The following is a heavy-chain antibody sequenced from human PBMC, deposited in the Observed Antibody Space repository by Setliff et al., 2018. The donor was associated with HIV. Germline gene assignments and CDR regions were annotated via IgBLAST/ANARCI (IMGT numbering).Heavy chain of an antibody. D-gene: IGHD6-19*01. J-gene: IGHJ4*02. CDR1: GDSVSSNNAA. CDR2: TYYRSKWYF. Sequence: PSQTLSLTCAISGDSVSSNNAAWNWIRQSPLRGLEWLGRTYYRSKWYFDYAVSVKSWIIINPDTSKNQFSLHLNSVTPEDTAVYYCARGSYGSVLLWGQGTLVTVSS. V-gene: IGHV6-1*03. CDR3: ARGSYGSVLL.